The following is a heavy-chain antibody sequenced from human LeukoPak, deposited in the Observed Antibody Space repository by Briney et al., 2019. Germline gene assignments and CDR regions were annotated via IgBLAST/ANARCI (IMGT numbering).Heavy chain of an antibody. CDR3: ASGGSYYYDSSGYDY. D-gene: IGHD3-22*01. CDR2: NYYSGST. CDR1: GGSISSHY. J-gene: IGHJ4*02. Sequence: SDTLSLTCTVSGGSISSHYWSWIRQPPGKGLEWIGYNYYSGSTNYNPSLKSRVTISVDTSKNQFSLKLSSVTAADTAVYYCASGGSYYYDSSGYDYWGQGTLVTVSS. V-gene: IGHV4-59*07.